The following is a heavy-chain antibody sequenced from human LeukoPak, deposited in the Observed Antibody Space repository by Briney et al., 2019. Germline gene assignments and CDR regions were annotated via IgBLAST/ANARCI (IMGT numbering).Heavy chain of an antibody. J-gene: IGHJ4*02. Sequence: GGSLRLSCAASGFSFSDSDIHWVRQPSGKGLEWVGRIRSTAGTYATEYIASVKGRFTISRDDSKNTAYLQMNSLKTEDTALYYCARLTDLAGAYDFAGFDYWGQGTLATVSS. D-gene: IGHD3/OR15-3a*01. V-gene: IGHV3-73*01. CDR3: ARLTDLAGAYDFAGFDY. CDR1: GFSFSDSD. CDR2: IRSTAGTYAT.